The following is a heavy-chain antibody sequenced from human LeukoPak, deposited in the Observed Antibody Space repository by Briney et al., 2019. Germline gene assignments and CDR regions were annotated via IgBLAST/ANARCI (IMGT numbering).Heavy chain of an antibody. CDR2: IGDSGGGT. CDR1: GFTFSSYA. CDR3: AKDTSIGRYCTNGVCSPFDY. Sequence: PGGSLRLSCAASGFTFSSYAMSWVRQAPGKGLGWVSGIGDSGGGTYYADSVKGRFTISRDNSKNTLYLQMNSLRADDTAVYYCAKDTSIGRYCTNGVCSPFDYWGQGTLVTVSS. J-gene: IGHJ4*02. V-gene: IGHV3-23*01. D-gene: IGHD2-8*01.